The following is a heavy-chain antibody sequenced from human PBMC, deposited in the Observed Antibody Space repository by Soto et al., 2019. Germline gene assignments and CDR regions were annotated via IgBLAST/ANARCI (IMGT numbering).Heavy chain of an antibody. CDR2: IWYDGSNK. CDR3: ARQTIVRFSGGAFDI. D-gene: IGHD3-3*01. J-gene: IGHJ3*02. V-gene: IGHV3-33*01. Sequence: PGGSLRLSCAASGFTFSSYGMHWVRQAPGKGLEWVAVIWYDGSNKYYADSVKGRFTISRDNSKNTLYLQMNSLRAEDTAVYYCARQTIVRFSGGAFDIWGQGTMVTVSS. CDR1: GFTFSSYG.